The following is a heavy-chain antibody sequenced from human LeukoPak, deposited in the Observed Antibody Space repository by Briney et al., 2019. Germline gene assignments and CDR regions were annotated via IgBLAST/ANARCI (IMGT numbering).Heavy chain of an antibody. CDR1: GYSISSGYY. J-gene: IGHJ4*02. CDR2: VYPSGTT. CDR3: AREGHYQDSNGYN. V-gene: IGHV4-38-2*02. Sequence: PSETLSLTCTVSGYSISSGYYWAWIRQPPGKGLEWIGNVYPSGTTFYNPSLKSRVTISVDTSENHFSLKLSSVTAADTAVYYCAREGHYQDSNGYNWDQGTLVTVSS. D-gene: IGHD3-22*01.